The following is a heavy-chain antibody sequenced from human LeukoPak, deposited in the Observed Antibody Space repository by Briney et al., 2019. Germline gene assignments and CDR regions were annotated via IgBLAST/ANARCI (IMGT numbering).Heavy chain of an antibody. CDR3: AGKYYFTMDV. J-gene: IGHJ6*02. CDR2: ISTGGTYI. CDR1: GFTFSTYS. V-gene: IGHV3-21*01. Sequence: GGSLRLSCAASGFTFSTYSMNWVRQAPGKGLEWVSSISTGGTYISLADSLKGRFTISRDNAKNSLYLQMNSLTDDDTAVYYCAGKYYFTMDVWGQGTTVIVSS.